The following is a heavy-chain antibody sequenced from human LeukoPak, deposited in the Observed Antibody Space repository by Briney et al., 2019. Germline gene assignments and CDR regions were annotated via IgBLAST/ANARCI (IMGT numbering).Heavy chain of an antibody. CDR2: ISYDGSNK. J-gene: IGHJ5*02. D-gene: IGHD3-10*01. Sequence: PGRSLRLSCAASGFTFSSYAMHWVRQAPGKGLEWVAVISYDGSNKYYADSVKGRFTISRDNSKNTLYLQMNSLRAEDTAVYYCAKDRYYYGSWGQGTLVTVSS. CDR3: AKDRYYYGS. CDR1: GFTFSSYA. V-gene: IGHV3-30*04.